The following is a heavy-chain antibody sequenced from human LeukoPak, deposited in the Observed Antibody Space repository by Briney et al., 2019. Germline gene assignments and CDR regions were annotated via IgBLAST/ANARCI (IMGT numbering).Heavy chain of an antibody. V-gene: IGHV1-46*01. CDR2: INPSGSRT. D-gene: IGHD1-26*01. CDR3: ARDNSVGDVAWWFDP. J-gene: IGHJ5*02. CDR1: GYSFTSHY. Sequence: ASVMVSCKASGYSFTSHYMHWVRQAPGQGLEWLGLINPSGSRTLYAQKFQGRVTMTRDMSTTTDYMELSSLRSEDTAVYYCARDNSVGDVAWWFDPWGQGTLVTVSS.